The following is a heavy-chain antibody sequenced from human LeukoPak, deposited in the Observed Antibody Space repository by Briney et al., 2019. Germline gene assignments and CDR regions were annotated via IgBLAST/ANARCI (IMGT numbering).Heavy chain of an antibody. CDR2: IRSKANSYAT. CDR1: GFTFSGSA. CDR3: TSLQEMATIGDHYYYYYMDV. J-gene: IGHJ6*03. Sequence: SGGSLRLSCAASGFTFSGSAMHWVRQASGKGLEWVGRIRSKANSYATAYAASVKGRFTISRDDSKNTAYLQMNSLKTEDTAVYYCTSLQEMATIGDHYYYYYMDVWGKGTTVTISS. V-gene: IGHV3-73*01. D-gene: IGHD5-24*01.